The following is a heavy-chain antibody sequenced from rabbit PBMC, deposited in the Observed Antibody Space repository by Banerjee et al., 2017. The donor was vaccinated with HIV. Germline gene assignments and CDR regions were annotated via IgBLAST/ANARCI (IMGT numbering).Heavy chain of an antibody. Sequence: QQQLEESGGGLVKPGGTLTLTCTASGFSIRSSYWICWVRQAPGKRPEWIACIATSSGSTYYASWAKGRFTISKTSSTTVTLQMTSLTAADTATYFCARDVAGDTDYNLWAQGPWSPS. CDR3: ARDVAGDTDYNL. J-gene: IGHJ4*01. CDR1: GFSIRSSYW. D-gene: IGHD2-1*01. V-gene: IGHV1S45*01. CDR2: IATSSGST.